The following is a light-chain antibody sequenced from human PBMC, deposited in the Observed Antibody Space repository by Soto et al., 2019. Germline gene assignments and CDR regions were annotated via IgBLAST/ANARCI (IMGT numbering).Light chain of an antibody. Sequence: QSVLTQPPSVSAAPGQKVTISCSGSSSNIGGNSVSWYQQLPGTAPTLLIYDDNKRPSGIPDRFSGSKSGTSATLGITGFQTGDEADDYCGSLDSSMSAYVFGTGTKVTVL. CDR3: GSLDSSMSAYV. J-gene: IGLJ1*01. CDR2: DDN. CDR1: SSNIGGNS. V-gene: IGLV1-51*01.